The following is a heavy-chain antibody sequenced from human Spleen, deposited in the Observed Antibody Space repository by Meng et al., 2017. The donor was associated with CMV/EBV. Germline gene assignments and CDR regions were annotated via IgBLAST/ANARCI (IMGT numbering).Heavy chain of an antibody. CDR2: IIPLFGST. J-gene: IGHJ5*02. CDR1: GGTFSRYG. CDR3: ARAGIAAATNWFDP. Sequence: SVKVSCKASGGTFSRYGISWVRQAPGQGLEWMGRIIPLFGSTKHAQKFQGRVTITADKATRTAYMELSSVTAADTAVYYCARAGIAAATNWFDPWGQGTLVTVSS. V-gene: IGHV1-69*06. D-gene: IGHD6-13*01.